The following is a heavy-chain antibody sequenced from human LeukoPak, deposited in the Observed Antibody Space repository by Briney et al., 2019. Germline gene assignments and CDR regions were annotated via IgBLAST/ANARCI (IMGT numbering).Heavy chain of an antibody. CDR3: ARGAEAETSPLDF. CDR1: GYIFSDYY. J-gene: IGHJ4*02. V-gene: IGHV1-2*02. D-gene: IGHD6-13*01. CDR2: INPKSGAA. Sequence: VASVKVSCKASGYIFSDYYMHWVRQAPGQGLEWLGWINPKSGAADYAQQFRGRVTMTRDTSINTDYMELQRVTSDDTAVYYCARGAEAETSPLDFWGQGTLVIVS.